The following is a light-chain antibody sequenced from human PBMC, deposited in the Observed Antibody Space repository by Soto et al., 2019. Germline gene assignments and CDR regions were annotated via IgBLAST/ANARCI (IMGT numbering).Light chain of an antibody. Sequence: DIVMTQSPDSLTVSLGERATINCKSSQSVLYSSNNKNYLAWYQQKPGQPPKLLIDWASTRESGVPDRFSGSGPGTDFTLTISSLQAEDVAVYYCQQYYSAPFTFGPGTKVDIK. J-gene: IGKJ3*01. CDR3: QQYYSAPFT. CDR2: WAS. CDR1: QSVLYSSNNKNY. V-gene: IGKV4-1*01.